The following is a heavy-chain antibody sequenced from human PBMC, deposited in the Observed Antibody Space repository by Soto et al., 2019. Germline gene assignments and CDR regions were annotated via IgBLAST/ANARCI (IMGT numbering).Heavy chain of an antibody. V-gene: IGHV4-61*01. CDR1: GGSVSSGSYY. CDR2: IYYSGST. CDR3: ARHRYSYGVYYFDY. J-gene: IGHJ4*02. D-gene: IGHD5-18*01. Sequence: SETLSLTCTVSGGSVSSGSYYWSWIRQPPGKGLEWIGYIYYSGSTRYNPSLKSRVTISLDTSKNQFSLKLSSVTAADTAVYYCARHRYSYGVYYFDYWGQGTLVTVSS.